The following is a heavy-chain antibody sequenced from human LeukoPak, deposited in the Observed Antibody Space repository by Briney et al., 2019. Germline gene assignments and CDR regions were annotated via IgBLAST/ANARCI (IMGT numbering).Heavy chain of an antibody. CDR1: GGSIRLYY. J-gene: IGHJ6*02. D-gene: IGHD3-3*01. Sequence: SETLSLTCSVSGGSIRLYYWSWIRQPPGRGLEGGGYIYYSGSSNYSPSRKSRVTISVDTSKNQFSLKLSSVSAADTAVYYCAGTYYDFWSGYQDAYYGMDVWGQGTTVTVSS. CDR3: AGTYYDFWSGYQDAYYGMDV. CDR2: IYYSGSS. V-gene: IGHV4-59*13.